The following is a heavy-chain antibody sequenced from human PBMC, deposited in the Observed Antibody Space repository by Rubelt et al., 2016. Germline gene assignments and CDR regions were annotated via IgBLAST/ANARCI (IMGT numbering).Heavy chain of an antibody. D-gene: IGHD7-27*01. V-gene: IGHV4-34*01. Sequence: QVQLQQWGAGLLKPSETLSLTCTVYGGSFNDYYWSWIRQPPGKGLEWIAEINHDESITYNPSLKSRLTMSLDTSKNHFSLVLGSGTAADTAMYYCARISAILGRGASYFQHWGQGTLVTVSS. CDR2: INHDESI. J-gene: IGHJ1*01. CDR3: ARISAILGRGASYFQH. CDR1: GGSFNDYY.